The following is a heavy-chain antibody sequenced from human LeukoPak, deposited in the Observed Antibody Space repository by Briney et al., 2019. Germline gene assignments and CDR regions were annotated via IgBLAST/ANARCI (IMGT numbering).Heavy chain of an antibody. CDR2: IRYDGSNT. Sequence: GGSLRLSCAASGFTFSSYGMHWARQAPGKGLEWLAFIRYDGSNTYYADSVKGRFTVSRDDSKNTLYLQMNSLRAEDTAVYYCAKDGSSSWHVLYFDYWGQGTLVTVSS. CDR3: AKDGSSSWHVLYFDY. D-gene: IGHD6-13*01. V-gene: IGHV3-30*02. CDR1: GFTFSSYG. J-gene: IGHJ4*02.